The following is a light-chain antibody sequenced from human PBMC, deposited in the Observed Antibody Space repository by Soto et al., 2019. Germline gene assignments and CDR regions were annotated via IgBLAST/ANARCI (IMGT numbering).Light chain of an antibody. CDR1: QRSSNW. J-gene: IGKJ1*01. CDR3: QQYNSYS. Sequence: IPLTQSPSTLPASVGDRVTLTCRASQRSSNWLAWYQQKPGTAPKLLIYHASILETAVPSRFSGNGSGTEFTLTISSLQPGDFATYYCQQYNSYSFGQGSRVELK. V-gene: IGKV1-5*01. CDR2: HAS.